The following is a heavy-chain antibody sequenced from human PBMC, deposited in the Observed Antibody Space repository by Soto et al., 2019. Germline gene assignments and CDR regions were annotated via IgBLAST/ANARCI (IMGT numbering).Heavy chain of an antibody. J-gene: IGHJ6*02. D-gene: IGHD3-3*01. Sequence: SVKVSCKASGFTFTSSAVQWVRQARGQRLEWIGWIVVGSGNTNYAQKFQERVTITGDMSTSTAYMELSSLRSEDTAVYYCAAVQLRFLEWLPLDVWGQGTTVTVSS. CDR1: GFTFTSSA. CDR3: AAVQLRFLEWLPLDV. CDR2: IVVGSGNT. V-gene: IGHV1-58*01.